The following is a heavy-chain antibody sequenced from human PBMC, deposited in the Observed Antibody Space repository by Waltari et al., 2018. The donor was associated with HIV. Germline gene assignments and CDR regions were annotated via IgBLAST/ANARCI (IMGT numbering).Heavy chain of an antibody. CDR3: AVEEYYDTLTGPSRGMDV. V-gene: IGHV1-2*02. Sequence: QVQLVQSGAEVKKPGASVKVSCKASGYTLTGYSMNWVRQAPGQGLEWMGCSNPYSCVTNYAQEFQGRVTMTRDTSISTADMELSRLRSDDTAVYYCAVEEYYDTLTGPSRGMDVWGQGTTVTVSS. D-gene: IGHD3-9*01. CDR1: GYTLTGYS. J-gene: IGHJ6*02. CDR2: SNPYSCVT.